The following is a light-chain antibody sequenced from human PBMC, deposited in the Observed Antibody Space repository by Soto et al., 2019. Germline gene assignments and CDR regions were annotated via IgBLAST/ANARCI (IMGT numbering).Light chain of an antibody. V-gene: IGKV1-33*01. CDR1: QNITNN. CDR3: QQYYGLPPLT. Sequence: DIQMTQSPSSLSASIGDRVTITCQASQNITNNLSWYQQKPGKAPNLLIYHASKLAKGVTARFSGSGSDTDFSFIITSLQREDLATYYCQQYYGLPPLTCGQGTRLEIK. CDR2: HAS. J-gene: IGKJ5*01.